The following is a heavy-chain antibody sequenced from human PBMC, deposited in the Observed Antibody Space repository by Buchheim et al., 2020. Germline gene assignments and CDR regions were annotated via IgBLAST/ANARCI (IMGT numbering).Heavy chain of an antibody. CDR2: IYWDDDK. CDR1: GLSLTTSGLG. Sequence: QITLKESGPTLVKPTQTLTLTCTLSGLSLTTSGLGVGWIRQPPGKALEWLALIYWDDDKRLSTSLKSRITITKDTSKNQVVLTMTNMDPVDTATYYCARRMSGLLSFGIDAFDIWGLGT. CDR3: ARRMSGLLSFGIDAFDI. V-gene: IGHV2-5*02. D-gene: IGHD3-10*01. J-gene: IGHJ3*02.